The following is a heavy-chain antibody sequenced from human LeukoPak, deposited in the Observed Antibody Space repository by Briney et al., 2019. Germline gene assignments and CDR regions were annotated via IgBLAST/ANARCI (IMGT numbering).Heavy chain of an antibody. CDR2: ISDSGSKT. V-gene: IGHV3-23*01. Sequence: PGGSLRLSCAASGFTFNSYGMKWVRQAPGQGLECVSAISDSGSKTYYADSVKGRFTISRDNSKNTLYLQMNSLGAEDTAVYYCAKRILTGYPNYGMDVWGKGTTVTVSS. D-gene: IGHD3-9*01. CDR1: GFTFNSYG. J-gene: IGHJ6*04. CDR3: AKRILTGYPNYGMDV.